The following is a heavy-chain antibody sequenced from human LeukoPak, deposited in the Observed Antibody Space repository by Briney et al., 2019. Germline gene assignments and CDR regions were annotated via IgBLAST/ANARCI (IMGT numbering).Heavy chain of an antibody. CDR2: IIPLLGTA. Sequence: GASVKVSCKASGGTFSSYAISWVRQAPGQGLEWMGGIIPLLGTANYAQKFQGRVTITADESTSTAYMELSSLRSEDTAVYYCASHSGYDWPPGTPNSSSWYFDYWGQGTLVTVSS. J-gene: IGHJ4*02. D-gene: IGHD5-12*01. CDR1: GGTFSSYA. V-gene: IGHV1-69*13. CDR3: ASHSGYDWPPGTPNSSSWYFDY.